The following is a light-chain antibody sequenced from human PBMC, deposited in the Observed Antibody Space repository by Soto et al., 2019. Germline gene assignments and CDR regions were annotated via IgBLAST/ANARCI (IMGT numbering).Light chain of an antibody. CDR2: DTS. CDR3: QQYNNWRLA. V-gene: IGKV3-15*01. J-gene: IGKJ4*01. Sequence: EIVMTQSPATLSVSQVERATLSCRASQSVSSNLAWYQQTPGQAPRLLIYDTSTRATGIPARFSGSGSGTEFTLAISSLQSEDFAVYYCQQYNNWRLAFGGGTKVDI. CDR1: QSVSSN.